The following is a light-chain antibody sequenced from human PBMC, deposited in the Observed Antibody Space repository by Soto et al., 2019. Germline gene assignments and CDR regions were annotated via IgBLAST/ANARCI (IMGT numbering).Light chain of an antibody. V-gene: IGLV2-14*03. CDR2: DVS. J-gene: IGLJ1*01. Sequence: QSALTQPASVSGSPGQSFTISCTGTISDVGGYNYVSWYQQHPGKAPKLMIFDVSNRPSGVSNRFSGSKSGYTASLTISGLQAEDEADYYCSSYTSSSTYVFGTGTKLTVL. CDR1: ISDVGGYNY. CDR3: SSYTSSSTYV.